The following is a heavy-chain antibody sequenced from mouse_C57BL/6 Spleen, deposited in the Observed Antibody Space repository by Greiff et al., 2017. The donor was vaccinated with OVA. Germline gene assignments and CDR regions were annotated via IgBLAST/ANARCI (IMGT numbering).Heavy chain of an antibody. J-gene: IGHJ4*01. Sequence: ESGPGLVKPSQSLSLTCSVTGYSITSGYYWNWIRQFPGNKLEWMGYISYDGSNNYNPSLKNRISITRDTSKNQFFLKLNSVTTEDTATYYCARRTTWAMDYWGQGTSVTVSS. CDR2: ISYDGSN. CDR1: GYSITSGYY. CDR3: ARRTTWAMDY. V-gene: IGHV3-6*01. D-gene: IGHD1-1*01.